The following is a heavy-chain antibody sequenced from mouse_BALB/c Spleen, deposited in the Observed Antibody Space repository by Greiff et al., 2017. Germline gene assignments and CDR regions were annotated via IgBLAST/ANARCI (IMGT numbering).Heavy chain of an antibody. Sequence: QVQLQQSGPELVKPGASVRISCKASGYTFTSYYIHWVKQRPGQGLEWIGWIYPGNVNTKYNEKFKGKATLTADKSSSTAYMQLSSLTSEDSAVYFCARDATYFDYWGQGTTLTVSS. J-gene: IGHJ2*01. CDR3: ARDATYFDY. V-gene: IGHV1S56*01. CDR2: IYPGNVNT. CDR1: GYTFTSYY.